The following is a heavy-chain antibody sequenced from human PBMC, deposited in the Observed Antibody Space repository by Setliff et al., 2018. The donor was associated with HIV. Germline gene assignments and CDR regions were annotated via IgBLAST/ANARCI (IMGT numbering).Heavy chain of an antibody. J-gene: IGHJ6*03. CDR3: ARGRRDCSSGSCYGPYYMDV. D-gene: IGHD2-15*01. CDR2: INQDGSEK. CDR1: GFTFTSYW. V-gene: IGHV3-7*01. Sequence: GGSLRLSCAASGFTFTSYWMIWVRQAPGKGLEWVANINQDGSEKNYVDSVKGRFTISRDNAKNSLYLQMDSLRVEDTTVYYCARGRRDCSSGSCYGPYYMDVWGKGTTVTVSS.